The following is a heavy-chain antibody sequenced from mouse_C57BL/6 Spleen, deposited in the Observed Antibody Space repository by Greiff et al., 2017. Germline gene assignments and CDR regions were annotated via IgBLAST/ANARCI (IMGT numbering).Heavy chain of an antibody. CDR2: IYPGDGDT. J-gene: IGHJ2*01. Sequence: VQLQQSGASVKISCKASGYAFRSYWMNWVKQRPGKGLEWLGQIYPGDGDTNYNGKFKGKATLTADKSSSTAYMQLSSLTSEDSAVYFCARERSNYDFDYWGQGTTLTVSS. CDR3: ARERSNYDFDY. V-gene: IGHV1-80*01. CDR1: GYAFRSYW. D-gene: IGHD2-5*01.